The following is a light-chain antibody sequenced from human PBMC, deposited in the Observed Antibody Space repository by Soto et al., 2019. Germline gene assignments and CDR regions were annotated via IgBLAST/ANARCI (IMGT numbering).Light chain of an antibody. V-gene: IGKV3-15*01. Sequence: EIVMTQSPATLSVSPGERATLSCRASQSVSSNLAWYQQKPGQAPRLLIYGASTRATGIPARFSGSGSGTEFTLTISSLQSEDFAVYYCQQNNNWPPPPTFGQGTKLEIK. CDR3: QQNNNWPPPPT. CDR1: QSVSSN. J-gene: IGKJ2*01. CDR2: GAS.